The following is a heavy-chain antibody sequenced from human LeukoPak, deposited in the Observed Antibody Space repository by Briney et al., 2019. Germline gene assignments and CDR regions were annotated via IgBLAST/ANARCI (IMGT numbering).Heavy chain of an antibody. CDR1: GFTFSSYA. J-gene: IGHJ4*02. CDR2: ISGSGGST. V-gene: IGHV3-23*01. CDR3: AKTEKGAYYYGSGSLDV. D-gene: IGHD3-10*01. Sequence: GGSLRLSCAASGFTFSSYAMSWVRQAPGKGLEWGSAISGSGGSTYYADSVKGRFTISRDNSKNTLYLQMNSLRAEDTAVYYCAKTEKGAYYYGSGSLDVWGQGTLVTVSS.